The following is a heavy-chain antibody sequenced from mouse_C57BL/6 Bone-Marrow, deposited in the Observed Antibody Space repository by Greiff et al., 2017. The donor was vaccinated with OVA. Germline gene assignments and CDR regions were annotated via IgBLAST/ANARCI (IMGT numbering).Heavy chain of an antibody. CDR1: GYTFTSYW. CDR2: IDPSDSYT. Sequence: VQLQQPGAELVKPGASVKLSCKASGYTFTSYWMQWVKQRPGQGLEWIGEIDPSDSYTNYNQKFKGKATLTVDTSSSTAYMQLSSLTSEDSAVYYCAREGGWFAYWGQGTLVTVSA. J-gene: IGHJ3*01. V-gene: IGHV1-50*01. CDR3: AREGGWFAY.